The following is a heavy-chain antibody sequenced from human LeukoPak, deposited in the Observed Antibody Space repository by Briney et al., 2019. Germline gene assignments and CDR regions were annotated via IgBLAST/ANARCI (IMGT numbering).Heavy chain of an antibody. CDR2: IIPIIGTA. D-gene: IGHD3-22*01. V-gene: IGHV1-69*05. J-gene: IGHJ4*02. CDR1: GGTFSSYA. Sequence: SVKVSCKASGGTFSSYAISWVRQAPGQGLEWMGRIIPIIGTANYAQKFQGRVTITTDESTSTACMELSSLRSEDTAVYYCARSNYYDSSGYYPYWGQGTLVTVSS. CDR3: ARSNYYDSSGYYPY.